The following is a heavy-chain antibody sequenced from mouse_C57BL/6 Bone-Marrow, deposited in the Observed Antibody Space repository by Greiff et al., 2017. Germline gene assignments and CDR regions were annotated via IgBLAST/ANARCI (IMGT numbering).Heavy chain of an antibody. CDR1: GYTFTDYY. Sequence: VQLQQPVAELVKPGASVKVSCKASGYTFTDYYMNWVKQSPGTSLEWIGDINPNNGSTSYNQKFQGKATLTVDKSSSTAYMELRSLTAEDSAVDCCARKSNYRGDDWGQGTSVTVSS. D-gene: IGHD2-5*01. CDR2: INPNNGST. J-gene: IGHJ4*01. V-gene: IGHV1-26*01. CDR3: ARKSNYRGDD.